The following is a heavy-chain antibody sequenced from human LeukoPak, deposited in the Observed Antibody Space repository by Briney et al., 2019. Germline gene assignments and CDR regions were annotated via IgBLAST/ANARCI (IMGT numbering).Heavy chain of an antibody. D-gene: IGHD5-24*01. CDR1: GGSIRSYY. CDR2: IYHSGST. CDR3: ARYSRRDCSTTFDY. Sequence: SETLSLTCTVSGGSIRSYYWSWIRQPPGKGLEWIGYIYHSGSTYYNPSLTSRATISVDRSKNQFSLKLSSVTAADTAVYYCARYSRRDCSTTFDYWGQGTLVTVSS. V-gene: IGHV4-59*12. J-gene: IGHJ4*02.